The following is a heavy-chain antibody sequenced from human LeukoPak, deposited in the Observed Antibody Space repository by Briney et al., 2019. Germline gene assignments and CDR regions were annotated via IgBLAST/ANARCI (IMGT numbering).Heavy chain of an antibody. CDR2: IYYSGST. CDR1: GGSISSGGYS. J-gene: IGHJ4*02. Sequence: SETLSLTCAVSGGSISSGGYSWSWNRQPPGKGLEWIGYIYYSGSTYYNPSLKSRVTTSVDTSKNQFSLKLSSVTAADTAVYYCAREYRRALFDYWGQGTLVTVS. D-gene: IGHD1-1*01. CDR3: AREYRRALFDY. V-gene: IGHV4-30-4*07.